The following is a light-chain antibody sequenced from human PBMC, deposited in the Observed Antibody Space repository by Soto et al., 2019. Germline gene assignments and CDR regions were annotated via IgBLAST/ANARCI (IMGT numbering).Light chain of an antibody. J-gene: IGLJ1*01. CDR3: SSYTSSSTYV. CDR1: SSDVGGYNY. Sequence: QSVLTHPASVSWHPGQSITISCTGTSSDVGGYNYVSWYQQHPGKAPKLMIYDVSNRPSGVSNRFSGSKSGNTASLTISGLQAEDEADYYCSSYTSSSTYVFGNGTKVTVL. CDR2: DVS. V-gene: IGLV2-14*01.